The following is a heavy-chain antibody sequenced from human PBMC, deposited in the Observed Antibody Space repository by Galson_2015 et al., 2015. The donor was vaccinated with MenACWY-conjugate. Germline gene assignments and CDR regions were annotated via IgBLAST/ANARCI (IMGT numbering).Heavy chain of an antibody. CDR1: GFSFRSYA. CDR3: AKSSDICTGYYIERRVLDD. Sequence: SLRLSCAASGFSFRSYAMSWVRQAPGKGLEWVSCISGSGGSRYDADSVEGRFTISRDNSKNTLYLQMNSLRAEDTAVYYCAKSSDICTGYYIERRVLDDWGQGTLVTVSS. CDR2: ISGSGGSR. D-gene: IGHD3/OR15-3a*01. V-gene: IGHV3-23*01. J-gene: IGHJ4*02.